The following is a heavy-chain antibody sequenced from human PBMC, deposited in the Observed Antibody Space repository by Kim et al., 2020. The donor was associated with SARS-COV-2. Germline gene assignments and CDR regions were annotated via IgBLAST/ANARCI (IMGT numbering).Heavy chain of an antibody. D-gene: IGHD6-19*01. V-gene: IGHV4-59*01. CDR3: ARSIAVAGTREGGNHRSYYYHHGMDA. CDR2: IYYSGST. CDR1: GGSISSYY. J-gene: IGHJ6*02. Sequence: SETLSLTCTVSGGSISSYYWSWIRQPPGKGLEWIGYIYYSGSTNYNPSLKSRVTISVDTSKNQFSLKLSSVTAADTAVYYCARSIAVAGTREGGNHRSYYYHHGMDAWGQGTTVTVSS.